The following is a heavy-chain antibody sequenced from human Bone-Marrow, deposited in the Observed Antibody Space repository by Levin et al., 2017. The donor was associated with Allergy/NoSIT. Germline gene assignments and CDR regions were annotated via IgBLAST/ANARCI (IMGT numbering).Heavy chain of an antibody. Sequence: SQTLSLTCAVSGGSITNDAYSWTWLRQPPGRGLEWIGYLYLSGTNSYNPSLKSRVAISGDMSKNQFSLKLTSVTAADSAVYYCARDWRSAFDIWGQGTMVTVSS. CDR2: LYLSGTN. D-gene: IGHD1-1*01. J-gene: IGHJ3*02. V-gene: IGHV4-30-2*01. CDR3: ARDWRSAFDI. CDR1: GGSITNDAYS.